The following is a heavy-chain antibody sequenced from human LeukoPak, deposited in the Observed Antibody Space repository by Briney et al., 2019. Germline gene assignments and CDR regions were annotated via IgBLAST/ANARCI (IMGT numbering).Heavy chain of an antibody. V-gene: IGHV1-18*01. CDR2: ISAYNGNT. Sequence: EASVKVSCKASGYTFTSYGISWVRQAPGQGLEWMGWISAYNGNTNYAQKLQGRVTMTTDTSTSTAYMELRSLRSDDTAVYYCARERIAVAGEYYYYGMDVWGQGTTVTVSS. CDR1: GYTFTSYG. J-gene: IGHJ6*02. D-gene: IGHD6-19*01. CDR3: ARERIAVAGEYYYYGMDV.